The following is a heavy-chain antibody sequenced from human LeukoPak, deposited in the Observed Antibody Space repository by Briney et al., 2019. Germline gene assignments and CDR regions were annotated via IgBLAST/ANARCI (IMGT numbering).Heavy chain of an antibody. CDR3: ARISGYDLNFRSNIDY. CDR1: GFTFSSYA. D-gene: IGHD5-12*01. J-gene: IGHJ4*02. V-gene: IGHV3-30-3*01. CDR2: ISYDGSNK. Sequence: PGGSLRLSCAASGFTFSSYAMHWVRQAPGKGLEWVAVISYDGSNKYYADSVKGRFTISRDNSKNTLYLQMNSLRAEDTAVYYCARISGYDLNFRSNIDYWGQGTLVTVSS.